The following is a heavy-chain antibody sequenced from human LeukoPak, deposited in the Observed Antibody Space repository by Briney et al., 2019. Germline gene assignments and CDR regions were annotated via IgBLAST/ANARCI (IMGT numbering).Heavy chain of an antibody. V-gene: IGHV4-34*01. CDR3: ARGPNRIAARPIDY. Sequence: PSETPSLTCAVYGGSFSGYYWSWIRQPPGKGLEWIGEINRSGSTNYNPSLKSRVTISVDTSKNQFSLKLSSVTAADTAVYYCARGPNRIAARPIDYWGQGTLVTVTS. J-gene: IGHJ4*02. D-gene: IGHD6-6*01. CDR1: GGSFSGYY. CDR2: INRSGST.